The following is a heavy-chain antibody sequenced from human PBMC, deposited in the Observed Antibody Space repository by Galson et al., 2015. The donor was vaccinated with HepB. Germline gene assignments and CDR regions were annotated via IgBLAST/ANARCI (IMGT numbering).Heavy chain of an antibody. CDR1: GYSFTSYW. D-gene: IGHD3-22*01. CDR3: ARLDDIAAEGGVHYYDSSGYYFNWYFDL. Sequence: QSGAEVKKPGESLKISCKGSGYSFTSYWIGWVRQMPGKGLEWMGIIYPGDSDTRYSPSFQGQVTISADKSNSTAYLQWSSLKASDTAMYYCARLDDIAAEGGVHYYDSSGYYFNWYFDLWGRGTLVTVSS. J-gene: IGHJ2*01. CDR2: IYPGDSDT. V-gene: IGHV5-51*01.